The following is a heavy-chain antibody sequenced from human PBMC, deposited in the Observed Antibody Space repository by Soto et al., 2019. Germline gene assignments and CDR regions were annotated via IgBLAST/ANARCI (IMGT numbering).Heavy chain of an antibody. CDR2: IRSKAYGGTP. CDR1: GFTFGDYA. V-gene: IGHV3-49*04. Sequence: GGSLRLSCTGSGFTFGDYAMSWVRQAPGKGLEWVGFIRSKAYGGTPEYAASVKGRFTISRDDSKSIAYLQMNSLKTEDTAVYYCIRVPRNRYCGGDCYLDYWGQGTLVTAPQ. J-gene: IGHJ4*02. D-gene: IGHD2-21*02. CDR3: IRVPRNRYCGGDCYLDY.